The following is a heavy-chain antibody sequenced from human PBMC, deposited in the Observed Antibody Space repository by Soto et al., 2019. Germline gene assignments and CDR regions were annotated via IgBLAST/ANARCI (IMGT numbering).Heavy chain of an antibody. J-gene: IGHJ6*02. CDR3: ARDASYTGITGTTSYGMDV. CDR2: IYYSGST. Sequence: SETLSLTCTVSGGSISSYYWSWIRQPPGKGLEWIGYIYYSGSTNYNPSLKSRVTISVDTSKNQFSLKLSSVTAADTAVYYCARDASYTGITGTTSYGMDVWGQGTTVTVSS. V-gene: IGHV4-59*01. CDR1: GGSISSYY. D-gene: IGHD1-7*01.